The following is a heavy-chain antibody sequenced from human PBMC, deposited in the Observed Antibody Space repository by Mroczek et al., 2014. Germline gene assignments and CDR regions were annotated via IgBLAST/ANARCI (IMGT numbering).Heavy chain of an antibody. CDR3: AKDRYEGLDIVVVPAAASDAFDI. CDR2: ISGSGGST. J-gene: IGHJ3*02. CDR1: GFTFSSYA. D-gene: IGHD2-2*01. V-gene: IGHV3-23*01. Sequence: GGGRWYVAWGVPSRLSCAASGFTFSSYAMSWVRQAPGKGLEWVSAISGSGGSTYYADSVKGRFTISRDNSKNTLYLQMNSLRAEDTAVYYCAKDRYEGLDIVVVPAAASDAFDIWGQGTMVTVSS.